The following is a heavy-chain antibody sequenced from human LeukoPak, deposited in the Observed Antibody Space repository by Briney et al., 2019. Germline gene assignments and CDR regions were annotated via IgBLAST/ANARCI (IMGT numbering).Heavy chain of an antibody. J-gene: IGHJ4*02. CDR2: IKSKTDGGTT. D-gene: IGHD6-19*01. CDR3: TTDNPTVAGSSFDY. CDR1: GFTFNNAW. V-gene: IGHV3-15*01. Sequence: GGSLRLSCAASGFTFNNAWMSWVRQAPGKGLEWVGRIKSKTDGGTTDYAAPVKGRFTISRDDSKNTLYLQMNSLKTEDTAVYYCTTDNPTVAGSSFDYWGQGTLVTVSS.